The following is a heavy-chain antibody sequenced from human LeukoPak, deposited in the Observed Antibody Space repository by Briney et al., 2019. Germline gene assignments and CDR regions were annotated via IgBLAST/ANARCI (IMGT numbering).Heavy chain of an antibody. CDR2: INPSGGST. CDR3: ARDGLRDILTGFPYYYYMDV. J-gene: IGHJ6*03. V-gene: IGHV1-46*01. CDR1: GYTFTRYY. Sequence: ASVKVSCKASGYTFTRYYMHWVRQALGQGLEWMGIINPSGGSTSYAQKFQGRVTMSRDMSTSTVYMELSSLRSEDTAVYYCARDGLRDILTGFPYYYYMDVWGKGTTVTVSS. D-gene: IGHD3-9*01.